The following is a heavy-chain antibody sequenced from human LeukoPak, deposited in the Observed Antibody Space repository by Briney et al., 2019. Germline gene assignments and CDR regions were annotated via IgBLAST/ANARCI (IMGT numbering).Heavy chain of an antibody. Sequence: GGSLRLSCAASGFTFDDYGMSWVRHAPGKGLEWVSGINWSGGSTGYADSVKGRFTISRDNAKNSLYLQMNSLRAEDTAFYYCARDSGGFGPYYYDSSGIHWDYWGQGTLVTVSS. CDR1: GFTFDDYG. CDR2: INWSGGST. V-gene: IGHV3-20*04. D-gene: IGHD3-22*01. J-gene: IGHJ4*02. CDR3: ARDSGGFGPYYYDSSGIHWDY.